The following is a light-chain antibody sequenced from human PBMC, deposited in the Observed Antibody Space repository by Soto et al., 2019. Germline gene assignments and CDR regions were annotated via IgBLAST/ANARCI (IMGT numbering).Light chain of an antibody. J-gene: IGLJ2*01. CDR3: SSYTSSSTLV. CDR2: DVS. CDR1: SSDVGGYNY. Sequence: QSALTQPASVSGSPGQSITISCTGTSSDVGGYNYVSWYQQHPGKAPKLMIYDVSNRPSGVSNRFSGSKSGNTASLTISGLQAEDYADYYCSSYTSSSTLVFGGGNKLTVL. V-gene: IGLV2-14*01.